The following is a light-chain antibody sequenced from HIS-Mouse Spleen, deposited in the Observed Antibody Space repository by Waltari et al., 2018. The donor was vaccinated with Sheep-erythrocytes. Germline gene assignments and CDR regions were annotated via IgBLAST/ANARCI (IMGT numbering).Light chain of an antibody. V-gene: IGLV3-10*01. CDR1: ALPKKY. CDR3: YSTDSSGNHWV. CDR2: EDS. Sequence: SYELTQPPSVSVSPGQTARITCSGDALPKKYAYWYQQKSGQAPVLVIYEDSKRPSGIPDRLSGSTSGTMATLTISEAQVEDEADYYCYSTDSSGNHWVFGGGTKLTVL. J-gene: IGLJ3*02.